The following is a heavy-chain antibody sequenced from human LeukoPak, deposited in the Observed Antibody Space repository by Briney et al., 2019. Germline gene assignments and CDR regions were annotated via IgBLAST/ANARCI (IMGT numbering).Heavy chain of an antibody. V-gene: IGHV4-59*08. CDR2: IYYSGST. CDR3: ASTSPGIAAAGSAVRYYYYGMDV. D-gene: IGHD6-13*01. Sequence: SETLSLTCTVSGGSISSYYWSWIPQPPGKGLEWIGYIYYSGSTNYNPSLKSRPTISVDTSKNQFSLKLSSVTAADTAVYYCASTSPGIAAAGSAVRYYYYGMDVWGQGTTVTVSS. CDR1: GGSISSYY. J-gene: IGHJ6*02.